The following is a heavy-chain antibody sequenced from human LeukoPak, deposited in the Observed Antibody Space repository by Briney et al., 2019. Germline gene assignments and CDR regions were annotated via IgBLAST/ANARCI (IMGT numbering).Heavy chain of an antibody. CDR1: GGSISSYY. CDR2: IYHSGSA. D-gene: IGHD1-26*01. Sequence: SETLSLTCSVSGGSISSYYWSWIRQSPGKGLERIGYIYHSGSANYNPSLKSRVTISVDTSKNQFSLKLSSVTAADTAVYYCASYSGSLLDYWGQGILVTVSS. V-gene: IGHV4-59*01. CDR3: ASYSGSLLDY. J-gene: IGHJ4*02.